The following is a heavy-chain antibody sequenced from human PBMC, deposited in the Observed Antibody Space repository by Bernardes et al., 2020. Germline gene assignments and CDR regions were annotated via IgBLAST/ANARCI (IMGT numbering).Heavy chain of an antibody. CDR3: VRTLGYCSGASCPAWFDP. CDR1: GFSFSDYY. CDR2: ISSSSSTI. V-gene: IGHV3-11*01. D-gene: IGHD2-2*01. J-gene: IGHJ5*02. Sequence: GGSLRLSCAASGFSFSDYYMSWIRQTPGKGLEWVSHISSSSSTIYYADSVKGRFTISRDNTKKSVNLQMNSLRAEDTAVYYCVRTLGYCSGASCPAWFDPWGQGTLVTVSS.